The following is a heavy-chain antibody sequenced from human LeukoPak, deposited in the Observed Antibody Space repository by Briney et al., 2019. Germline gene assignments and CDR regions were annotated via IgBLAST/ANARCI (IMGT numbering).Heavy chain of an antibody. CDR3: ARGVYDVLTDDYGMDV. D-gene: IGHD3-9*01. Sequence: EASETLSLTCTVSGGSISSYYWSWIRQPPGKGLEWIGDINHSGSTNYNPSLKSRVTISVDTSKNQFSLKLTSAPAAAPAVYYCARGVYDVLTDDYGMDVWGQGTTVTVSS. V-gene: IGHV4-59*12. J-gene: IGHJ6*02. CDR2: INHSGST. CDR1: GGSISSYY.